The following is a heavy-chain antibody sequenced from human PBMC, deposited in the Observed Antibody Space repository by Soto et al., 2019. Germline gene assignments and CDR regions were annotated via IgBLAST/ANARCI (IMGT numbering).Heavy chain of an antibody. V-gene: IGHV3-23*01. CDR1: GLTFNNYA. CDR3: AKYAGIVVVVATVSAPLDY. Sequence: EVQLLESGGGLVQPGGSLRLSCAASGLTFNNYAMTWVRQAPGKGLEWVSGISGGGGRTYYADSVKGRFTVSRDISKNTLYLQMDSLRAEDTALYYCAKYAGIVVVVATVSAPLDYWGQGTLVTVSS. J-gene: IGHJ4*02. CDR2: ISGGGGRT. D-gene: IGHD2-15*01.